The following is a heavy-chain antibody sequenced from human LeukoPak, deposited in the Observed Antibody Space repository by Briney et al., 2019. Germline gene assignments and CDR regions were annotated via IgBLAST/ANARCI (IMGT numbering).Heavy chain of an antibody. CDR1: GGTFSSYA. Sequence: SVKVSCKASGGTFSSYATSWVRQAPGQGLEWMGGIIPIFGTANYAQKFQGRVTITADESTSTAYMELSSLRSEDTAVYYCARSGLRWSDWYFDLWGRGTLVTVSS. V-gene: IGHV1-69*13. D-gene: IGHD4-23*01. CDR3: ARSGLRWSDWYFDL. CDR2: IIPIFGTA. J-gene: IGHJ2*01.